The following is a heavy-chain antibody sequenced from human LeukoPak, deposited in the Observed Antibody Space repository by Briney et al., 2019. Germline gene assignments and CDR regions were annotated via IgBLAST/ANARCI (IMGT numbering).Heavy chain of an antibody. V-gene: IGHV3-66*01. CDR3: AKALVGATGHFDY. CDR1: GFTVSSSY. D-gene: IGHD1-26*01. J-gene: IGHJ4*02. CDR2: IYSGGAT. Sequence: PGGSLRLSCAASGFTVSSSYMSWVRQAPGKGLEWVSVIYSGGATYYAGSVKGRFTISRDNSKNTLYLQMNSLRAEDTAVYYCAKALVGATGHFDYWGQGTLVTVSS.